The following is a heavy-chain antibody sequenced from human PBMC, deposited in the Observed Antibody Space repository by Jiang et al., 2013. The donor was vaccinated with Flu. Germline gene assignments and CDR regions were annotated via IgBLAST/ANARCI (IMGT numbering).Heavy chain of an antibody. CDR1: GGSISHNY. Sequence: ETLSLTCTVSGGSISHNYWSWIRQPPGKGLEWIGYVYYSGRTNYNPSLESRVAISVDTSKSQFSLKLRSVTAADTAVYYCARIRLYGAGPVGAFDVWGQGRMVTISS. J-gene: IGHJ3*01. V-gene: IGHV4-59*01. CDR2: VYYSGRT. CDR3: ARIRLYGAGPVGAFDV. D-gene: IGHD2-8*01.